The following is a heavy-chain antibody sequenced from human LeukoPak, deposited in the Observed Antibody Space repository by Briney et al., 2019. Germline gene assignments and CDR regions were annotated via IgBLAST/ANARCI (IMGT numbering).Heavy chain of an antibody. CDR1: GGSISSYY. CDR2: IYHTGSA. D-gene: IGHD2-2*01. J-gene: IGHJ4*02. Sequence: SETLSLTCTVSGGSISSYYWSWIRQPPGKGLGWIANIYHTGSAHYNPSLKSRVTISVDTSKNQFSLKLSSVTAADTAVYYCARYCTSTTCILRGFDYWSQGTLVTVSS. V-gene: IGHV4-59*08. CDR3: ARYCTSTTCILRGFDY.